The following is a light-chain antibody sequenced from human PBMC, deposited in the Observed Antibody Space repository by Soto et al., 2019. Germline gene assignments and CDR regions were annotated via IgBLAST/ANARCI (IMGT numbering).Light chain of an antibody. CDR3: SSYAGSNILHVV. Sequence: QSALTQPPSASGSPGQSVTISCTGTSSDVGGYNYVSWYQQHPGKAPKLMIYEVSKRPSGVPDRLSGSKSGNTASLTVSGLQAEDEADYYCSSYAGSNILHVVFGGGTKPPS. V-gene: IGLV2-8*01. CDR2: EVS. J-gene: IGLJ2*01. CDR1: SSDVGGYNY.